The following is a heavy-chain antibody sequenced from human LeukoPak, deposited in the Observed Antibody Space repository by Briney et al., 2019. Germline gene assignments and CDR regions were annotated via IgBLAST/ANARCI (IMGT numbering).Heavy chain of an antibody. CDR2: ITSGSDI. V-gene: IGHV3-21*01. CDR3: ARDPAPEDN. D-gene: IGHD1-14*01. J-gene: IGHJ4*02. Sequence: GGSLRLSCAASGFTFSTYTMNWVRQAPGKGLEWVSSITSGSDIYYADSVRGRFTISRDNAKNSLYLQMNSLRAEDTAVYYCARDPAPEDNWGQGTLVTVPS. CDR1: GFTFSTYT.